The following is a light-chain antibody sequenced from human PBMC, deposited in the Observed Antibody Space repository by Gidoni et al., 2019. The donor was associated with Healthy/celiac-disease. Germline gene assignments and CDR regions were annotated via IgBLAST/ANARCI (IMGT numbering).Light chain of an antibody. Sequence: QSVLTQPPSVSAAPGQRVTISCTGSSSNIGAGYDVHWYQQLPGPAPKLLIYGNSNRPSGVPDRFSGSKSGTSASLAITGLQAEDEADYYCQSYDSSLSGPRVFGGGTKLTVL. CDR1: SSNIGAGYD. CDR2: GNS. V-gene: IGLV1-40*01. CDR3: QSYDSSLSGPRV. J-gene: IGLJ3*02.